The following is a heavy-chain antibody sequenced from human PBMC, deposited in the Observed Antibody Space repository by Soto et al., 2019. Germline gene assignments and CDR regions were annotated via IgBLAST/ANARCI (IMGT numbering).Heavy chain of an antibody. CDR1: GFTVSSNY. J-gene: IGHJ3*02. CDR2: IYSGGST. Sequence: EVQLVESGGGLVQPGGSLRLSCAASGFTVSSNYMSWVRQAPGKGLEWVSVIYSGGSTYYADSVKGRFTISRDNSKNTLYIQINNLSAEDTAVYYCASQGERYAPVGIWGQGTMVTVSS. CDR3: ASQGERYAPVGI. V-gene: IGHV3-66*04. D-gene: IGHD3-16*01.